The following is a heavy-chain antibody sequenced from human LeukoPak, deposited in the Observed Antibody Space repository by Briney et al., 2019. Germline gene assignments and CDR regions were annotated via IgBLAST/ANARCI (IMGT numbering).Heavy chain of an antibody. CDR1: GFTFNSSA. CDR2: IAVGSGNT. CDR3: AAVGGLGVYAFDI. Sequence: SVKVSCKASGFTFNSSAVQWVRQARGQRLEWIGWIAVGSGNTNYAQKFQERVTITRDMSTSTAYMELSSLRSEDTAVYYCAAVGGLGVYAFDIWGQGTMVTVSS. J-gene: IGHJ3*02. V-gene: IGHV1-58*01. D-gene: IGHD3-3*01.